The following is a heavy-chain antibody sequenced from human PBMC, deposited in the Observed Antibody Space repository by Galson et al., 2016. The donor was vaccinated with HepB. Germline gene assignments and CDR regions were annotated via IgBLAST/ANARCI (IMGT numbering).Heavy chain of an antibody. V-gene: IGHV2-5*01. CDR2: IYWNDDK. D-gene: IGHD1-1*01. CDR3: SRRTLHAGHWTGDY. Sequence: PALVKPTQTLTLTCTFSGFSLSTSGVGVGWIRQPPGEALEWLALIYWNDDKRYSPSLKSSFSITKDTSKNQVVLTMTNMDPVDTATYYFSRRTLHAGHWTGDYWGQGTLVTVSS. J-gene: IGHJ4*02. CDR1: GFSLSTSGVG.